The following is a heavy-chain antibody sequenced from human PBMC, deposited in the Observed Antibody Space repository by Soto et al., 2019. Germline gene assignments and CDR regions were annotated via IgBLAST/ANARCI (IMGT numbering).Heavy chain of an antibody. D-gene: IGHD1-26*01. CDR3: ARERGPEELLGHFDL. J-gene: IGHJ4*02. V-gene: IGHV1-69*01. CDR2: IIPIFGTS. CDR1: GGIFSSYA. Sequence: QEQLVQSGAEVKKPGSSGKVSCKASGGIFSSYALSWVRQAPGQGLEWMGGIIPIFGTSNYAQKFQGRVTITADESTSTAYMELSSLTSEDTAVYYCARERGPEELLGHFDLWGQGTLVTVSS.